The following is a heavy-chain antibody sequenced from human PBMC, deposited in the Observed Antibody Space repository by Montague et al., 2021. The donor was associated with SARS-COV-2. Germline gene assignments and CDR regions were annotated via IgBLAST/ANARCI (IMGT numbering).Heavy chain of an antibody. Sequence: SETLFLTCTVSGGSISSSSYYWGWIRQPPGKGLEWIGSIDYTGSTYYKRSVKSRVTISVDTSKNQFSLKLSSVTAADTAVYYCARDTRIAMLVVVTRYGLDVWGQGTTVTVSS. V-gene: IGHV4-39*07. D-gene: IGHD3-22*01. J-gene: IGHJ6*02. CDR2: IDYTGST. CDR1: GGSISSSSYY. CDR3: ARDTRIAMLVVVTRYGLDV.